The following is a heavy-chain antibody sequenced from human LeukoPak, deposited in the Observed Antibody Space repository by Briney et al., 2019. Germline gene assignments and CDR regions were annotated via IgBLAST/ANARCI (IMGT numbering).Heavy chain of an antibody. CDR2: ISYDGSNK. CDR1: GFTLSSYA. CDR3: ARDAPRYCSSTSCYPPRGYYYYGMDV. J-gene: IGHJ6*02. D-gene: IGHD2-2*01. Sequence: GGSLRLSCAASGFTLSSYAMHWVRQAPGKGLEWVAVISYDGSNKYYADSAKGRFTISRDNSKNTLYLQMNSLRAEDTAVYYCARDAPRYCSSTSCYPPRGYYYYGMDVWGQGTTVTVSS. V-gene: IGHV3-30*04.